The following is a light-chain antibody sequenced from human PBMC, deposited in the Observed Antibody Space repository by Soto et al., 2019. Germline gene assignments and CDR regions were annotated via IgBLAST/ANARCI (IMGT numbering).Light chain of an antibody. J-gene: IGLJ1*01. CDR1: SSDVGSYNL. CDR2: EVS. V-gene: IGLV2-23*02. CDR3: CSYAGSSTL. Sequence: QSALTQPASVSGSPGQLITISCTGTSSDVGSYNLVSWYQQHPGKAPKLMIYEVSKRPSGVSNRFSGSKSGNTASLTISGLQAEDEADYYCCSYAGSSTLFGTGTKVTVL.